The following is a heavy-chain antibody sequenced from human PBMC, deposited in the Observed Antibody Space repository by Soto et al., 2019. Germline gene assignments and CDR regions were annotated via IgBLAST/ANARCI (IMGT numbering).Heavy chain of an antibody. V-gene: IGHV4-30-4*01. Sequence: QVQLQESGPGLVKPSQTLSLTCTVSGGSISSDYYCWSWIRQSPEKGLEWIGTIYNSVNTYSNPSLSSRVTISVDTSKNHFSLKLTSVTAADTAVYYCARGPSVDKVDNWGQGTLVTVSS. D-gene: IGHD2-21*01. CDR1: GGSISSDYYC. CDR3: ARGPSVDKVDN. J-gene: IGHJ4*02. CDR2: IYNSVNT.